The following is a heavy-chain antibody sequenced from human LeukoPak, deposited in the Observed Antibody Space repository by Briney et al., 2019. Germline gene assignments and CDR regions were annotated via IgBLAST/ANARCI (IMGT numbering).Heavy chain of an antibody. J-gene: IGHJ6*03. V-gene: IGHV3-64*01. CDR2: ISSIGRSS. CDR1: GFTFCAYD. CDR3: ARDLRGHYYYYMDV. Sequence: GGSLRLSCAGSGFTFCAYDLDWVGPAPGKGLEYVSAISSIGRSSDYANSVKGRFTISIDNSNNTLYLQMGSLRADDTAVYYCARDLRGHYYYYMDVWGKGTTVTVSS.